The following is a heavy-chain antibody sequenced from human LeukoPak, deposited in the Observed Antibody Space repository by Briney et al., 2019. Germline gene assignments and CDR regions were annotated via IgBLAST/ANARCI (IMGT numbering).Heavy chain of an antibody. CDR2: IKQEGKEK. D-gene: IGHD3-10*01. V-gene: IGHV3-7*03. J-gene: IGHJ4*02. CDR1: VFTFGVYW. CDR3: ARARSLFDS. Sequence: GGSLRLSRAASVFTFGVYWISCVREAPGRGLERVANIKQEGKEKYYVDSVNSRFTISTDNAKNSLYLQMSSVRAGDTAVYYCARARSLFDSWGQGTLVTVSS.